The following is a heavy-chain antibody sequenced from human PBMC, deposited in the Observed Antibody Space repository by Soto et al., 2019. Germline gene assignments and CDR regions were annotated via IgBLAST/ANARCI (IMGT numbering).Heavy chain of an antibody. CDR3: ASFLERLRYYYGMDV. V-gene: IGHV1-18*01. CDR1: GYTFTSYG. CDR2: ISAYNGNT. J-gene: IGHJ6*02. Sequence: QVQLVQTGAEVKKPGASVKVSCKASGYTFTSYGISWVRQAPGQGLDWMGWISAYNGNTNYAQKLQGRVTMTTDTSTSTAYMELRSLRSDDTAVYYCASFLERLRYYYGMDVWGQGTTVTVSS. D-gene: IGHD3-3*01.